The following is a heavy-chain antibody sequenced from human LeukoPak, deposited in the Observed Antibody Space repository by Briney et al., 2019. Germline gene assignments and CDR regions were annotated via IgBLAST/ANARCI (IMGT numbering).Heavy chain of an antibody. CDR2: IRSKAYGGTT. Sequence: AGGSLRLSCTASGFTFGDYAMGWVRQAPGKGLEWVGFIRSKAYGGTTEYAASVKGRFTISRDDSKSIAYLQMNSLKTEDTAVYYCTRQYQLDYWGQGTLVTVSS. CDR3: TRQYQLDY. V-gene: IGHV3-49*04. J-gene: IGHJ4*02. CDR1: GFTFGDYA. D-gene: IGHD2-2*01.